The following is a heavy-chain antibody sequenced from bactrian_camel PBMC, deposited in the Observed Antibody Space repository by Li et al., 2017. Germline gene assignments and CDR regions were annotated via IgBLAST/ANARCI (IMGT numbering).Heavy chain of an antibody. CDR2: IYTGGGTT. CDR3: ATGCTQIRRGAIRPERYTN. V-gene: IGHV3S1*01. Sequence: QVQLVESGGGLVQPGGSLRLSCAASGYTYKTYCMGWFRQAPGKEREGVASIYTGGGTTYYADSVKGRFTISKDDANNTLYLQMDSLKLEGTAMYYCATGCTQIRRGAIRPERYTNWGQGTQVTVS. CDR1: GYTYKTYC. D-gene: IGHD5*01. J-gene: IGHJ4*01.